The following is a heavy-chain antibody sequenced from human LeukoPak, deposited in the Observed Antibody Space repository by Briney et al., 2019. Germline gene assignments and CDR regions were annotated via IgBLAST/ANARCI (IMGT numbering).Heavy chain of an antibody. D-gene: IGHD5-24*01. CDR1: XVSISSGGYY. V-gene: IGHV4-61*08. J-gene: IGHJ5*02. CDR3: ARGGGGYNYLCWFDP. CDR2: IYYSGST. Sequence: TLSLTCTVSXVSISSGGYYWGWIRQHPGKGLEWIGYIYYSGSTNYNPSLKSRVTISVDTSKNQFSLKLSSVTAADTAVYYCARGGGGYNYLCWFDPWGQGTLVTVSS.